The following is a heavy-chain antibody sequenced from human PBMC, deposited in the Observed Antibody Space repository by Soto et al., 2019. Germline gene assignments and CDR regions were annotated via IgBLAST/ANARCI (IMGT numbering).Heavy chain of an antibody. CDR2: INPAGGRT. CDR3: ARDWNAANGDEYYYNGLDV. Sequence: QVHLVQSGAEVKRPGTSVKISCKTSGYNFITFYLHWVRQAPGQRLEWMGMINPAGGRTTYAQKFQGRVTMTHDRSRSIVYMELNSLRSEDTAVYYCARDWNAANGDEYYYNGLDVGGQGTTVTVSS. CDR1: GYNFITFY. J-gene: IGHJ6*02. D-gene: IGHD1-1*01. V-gene: IGHV1-46*01.